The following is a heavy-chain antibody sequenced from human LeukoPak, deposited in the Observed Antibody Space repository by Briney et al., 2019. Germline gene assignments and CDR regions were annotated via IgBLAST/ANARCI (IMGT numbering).Heavy chain of an antibody. V-gene: IGHV3-74*01. J-gene: IGHJ4*02. CDR1: GFPFGSYW. D-gene: IGHD6-6*01. Sequence: PGGSLRLSCAPSGFPFGSYWMNWVGRAPGKGLVWVSHIHSDGSSTSYADSVRGRFTISRDNAKNTLYLQLNSLRAEDTAVYYCARDWAKGSSSPPFDYWGQGTLVTVSS. CDR2: IHSDGSST. CDR3: ARDWAKGSSSPPFDY.